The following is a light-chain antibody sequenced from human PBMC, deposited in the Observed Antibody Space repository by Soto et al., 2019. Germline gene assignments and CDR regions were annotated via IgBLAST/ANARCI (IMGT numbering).Light chain of an antibody. CDR2: YAS. J-gene: IGKJ2*01. CDR3: QQRSNWYT. Sequence: EIVLTQSPATLSLSPGERATLSCRASQSVSTYLAWYQQKPGQAPRLLIYYASNMAPGIPARFSGSGSGTVCTLTISSLEPEDFEVYYCQQRSNWYTFGQGTKLEIK. V-gene: IGKV3-11*01. CDR1: QSVSTY.